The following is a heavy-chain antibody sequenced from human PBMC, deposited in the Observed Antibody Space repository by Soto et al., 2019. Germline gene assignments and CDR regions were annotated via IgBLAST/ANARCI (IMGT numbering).Heavy chain of an antibody. CDR2: ISNSGGST. D-gene: IGHD2-15*01. CDR1: GFNFNNYA. CDR3: AKVDQSESGGYSDY. V-gene: IGHV3-23*01. Sequence: GGSLRLSCAASGFNFNNYAMTWARQAPGKGLEWVSGISNSGGSTYYADSVKGRFSISRDASTNMVFLQMNSLRTEDTAVYYCAKVDQSESGGYSDYWCQGTLVTVSS. J-gene: IGHJ4*02.